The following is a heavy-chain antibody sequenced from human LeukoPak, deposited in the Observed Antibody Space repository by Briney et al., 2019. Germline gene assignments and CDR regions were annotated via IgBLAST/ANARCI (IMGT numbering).Heavy chain of an antibody. Sequence: GGSLRLSCAASGFTFSSYEMNWVRQAPGKGLEWVSYISSSGSTIYYADSVKGRFTISRDNAKNSLYLQMNSLRAEDTAVYYCARAGYCSSTSCNRGVSPSDALFSYWGQGTLVTVSS. CDR3: ARAGYCSSTSCNRGVSPSDALFSY. J-gene: IGHJ4*02. D-gene: IGHD2-2*02. CDR2: ISSSGSTI. V-gene: IGHV3-48*03. CDR1: GFTFSSYE.